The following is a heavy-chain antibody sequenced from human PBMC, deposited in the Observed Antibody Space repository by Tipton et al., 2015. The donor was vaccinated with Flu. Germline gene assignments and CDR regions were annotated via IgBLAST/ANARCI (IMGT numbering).Heavy chain of an antibody. D-gene: IGHD4-17*01. CDR1: GGSISTYY. CDR3: ARAYGDYIPFDY. CDR2: MYYSGTT. J-gene: IGHJ4*02. V-gene: IGHV4-59*01. Sequence: TLSLTCTVSGGSISTYYWSWIRQPPGKRLEWIGYMYYSGTTNYNPSLKSRVTISVDTSKNQFSLKLSSVTAADTAVYYCARAYGDYIPFDYWGQGTLVTVSS.